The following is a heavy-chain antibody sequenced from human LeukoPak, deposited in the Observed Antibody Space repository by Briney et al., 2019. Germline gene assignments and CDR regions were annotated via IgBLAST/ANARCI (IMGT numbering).Heavy chain of an antibody. J-gene: IGHJ4*02. Sequence: PGGSLRLSCAASGFTFSSYAMSWVRQVPGKGLEWVSAISGSGGSTYYADSVKGRFTISRDNSKNTLYLQMNSLRAEDTAVYYCAKDLAVAGLIFDYWGQGTLVTVSS. D-gene: IGHD6-19*01. CDR3: AKDLAVAGLIFDY. CDR1: GFTFSSYA. V-gene: IGHV3-23*01. CDR2: ISGSGGST.